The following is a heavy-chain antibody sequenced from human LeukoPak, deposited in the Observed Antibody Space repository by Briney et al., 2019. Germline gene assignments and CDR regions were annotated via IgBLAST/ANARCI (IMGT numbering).Heavy chain of an antibody. Sequence: VASVKLFCKASGYSFTGYYIHWVRQAPGQGLEWMGWINPNSDGTTYAQQFAGRVNVTRDTSISSVYMEQTRMGSDDPAVYYCARDGGSSSWEFDYWGQGTLVTVSS. CDR3: ARDGGSSSWEFDY. CDR1: GYSFTGYY. J-gene: IGHJ4*02. V-gene: IGHV1-2*02. CDR2: INPNSDGT. D-gene: IGHD6-13*01.